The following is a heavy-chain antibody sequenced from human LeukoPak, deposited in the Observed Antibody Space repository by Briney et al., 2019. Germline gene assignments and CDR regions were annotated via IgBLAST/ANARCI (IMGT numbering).Heavy chain of an antibody. Sequence: SETLSLTCFVSGGSITRRYWSWIRQPPGKGLEWIGYINYSGNTNYNPSLKSRVLISVDTSKNQFSLKLSSVTAADTAVYYCGRGGGGSYLEYSFDYWGQGTLVIVSS. CDR3: GRGGGGSYLEYSFDY. CDR1: GGSITRRY. D-gene: IGHD3-10*01. V-gene: IGHV4-59*11. CDR2: INYSGNT. J-gene: IGHJ4*02.